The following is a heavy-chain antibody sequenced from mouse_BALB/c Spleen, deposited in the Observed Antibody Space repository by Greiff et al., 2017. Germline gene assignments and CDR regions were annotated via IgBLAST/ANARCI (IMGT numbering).Heavy chain of an antibody. V-gene: IGHV1S22*01. CDR1: GYTFTSYW. CDR3: TRTSFYAMDY. CDR2: IYPGSGST. Sequence: LKQPGSELVRPGASVKLSCKASGYTFTSYWMHWVKQRHGQGLEWIGNIYPGSGSTNYDEKFKSKGTLTVDTSSSTAYMHLSSLTSEDSAVYYFTRTSFYAMDYWGQGTSVTVSA. J-gene: IGHJ4*01.